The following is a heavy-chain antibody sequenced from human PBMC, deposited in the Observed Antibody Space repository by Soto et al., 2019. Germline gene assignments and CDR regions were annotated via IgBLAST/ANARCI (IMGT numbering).Heavy chain of an antibody. D-gene: IGHD6-6*01. CDR3: ARTYSKYFTSSETDY. CDR1: GYTFTNFG. J-gene: IGHJ4*02. Sequence: QVQLVQSEAEVKKPGASVKVSCKASGYTFTNFGVNWVRQAPGQGLEWMGWISAYNGNTNYAQKLQGRVTMTTDTSTSTAYMELRSLRSDDTAVYYCARTYSKYFTSSETDYWGQGTLVTVSS. V-gene: IGHV1-18*01. CDR2: ISAYNGNT.